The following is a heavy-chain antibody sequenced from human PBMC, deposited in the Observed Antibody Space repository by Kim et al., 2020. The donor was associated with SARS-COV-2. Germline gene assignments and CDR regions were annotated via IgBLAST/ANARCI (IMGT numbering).Heavy chain of an antibody. D-gene: IGHD3-22*01. V-gene: IGHV3-33*01. CDR3: ARDPNYFDTSGYYTGDAFDI. Sequence: GGSLRLSCAASGFTFSSYGMHWVRQAPGKGLEWVAFIWYDGSNKYYADSGKGRFTISRDNSKNTLYLQMNSLRAEDTAVYYCARDPNYFDTSGYYTGDAFDIWGQGTMVTVSS. CDR2: IWYDGSNK. CDR1: GFTFSSYG. J-gene: IGHJ3*02.